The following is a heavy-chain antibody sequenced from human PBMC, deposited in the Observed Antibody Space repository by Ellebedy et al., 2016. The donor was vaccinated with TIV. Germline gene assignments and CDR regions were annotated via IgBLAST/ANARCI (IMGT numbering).Heavy chain of an antibody. CDR1: GYTLTELS. D-gene: IGHD3-9*01. J-gene: IGHJ3*01. CDR2: FDPEDGQT. V-gene: IGHV1-24*01. Sequence: AASVKVSCKVSGYTLTELSMHWVRQAPGKGLEWMGGFDPEDGQTIYAQKFQGRVTLSEDTSTDTAYMEVRSLRSEDTAVYYCATLVLTDYDAFDVWGQGTMVTVSS. CDR3: ATLVLTDYDAFDV.